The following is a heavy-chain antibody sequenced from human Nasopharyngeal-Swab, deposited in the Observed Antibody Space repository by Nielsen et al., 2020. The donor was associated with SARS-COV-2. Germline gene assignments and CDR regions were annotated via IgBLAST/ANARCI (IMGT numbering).Heavy chain of an antibody. CDR3: ASDNVAVAGFFDY. D-gene: IGHD6-19*01. V-gene: IGHV3-30*04. Sequence: GESLKISCAASGFTFTSYAMHWVRQAPGKGLEWVAVISYDGSSSYYADSVKGRFIISRDNSKNTLYLRMNSLRAEDTAVYYCASDNVAVAGFFDYWGQGTLVTVSS. CDR1: GFTFTSYA. CDR2: ISYDGSSS. J-gene: IGHJ4*02.